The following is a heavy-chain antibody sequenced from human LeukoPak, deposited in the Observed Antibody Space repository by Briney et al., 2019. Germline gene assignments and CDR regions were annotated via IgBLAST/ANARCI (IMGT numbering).Heavy chain of an antibody. J-gene: IGHJ4*02. V-gene: IGHV3-48*03. CDR1: GFTFSSYE. CDR3: ARDYSSTLILDY. CDR2: ISGSGSAM. D-gene: IGHD6-13*01. Sequence: GGSLRLSCAASGFTFSSYEMNWVRQAPGKGLEWVSYISGSGSAMYYADSVKGRFTISRDNAKNSLYLQMSNLRAEDTAVYYCARDYSSTLILDYWGQGTLVSVSS.